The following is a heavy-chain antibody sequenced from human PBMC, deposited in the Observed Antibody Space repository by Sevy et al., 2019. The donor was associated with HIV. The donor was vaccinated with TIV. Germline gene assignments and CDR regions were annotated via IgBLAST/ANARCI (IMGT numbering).Heavy chain of an antibody. CDR2: IKQDGSEK. Sequence: GGSLRLSCAASGFTFSSYWMSWVRQAPGKGLEWVANIKQDGSEKYYVDSVKGRLTISRDNAKNSLYLEMNSLRFEETAVYDCVRDSLVVVGAPQLAYYYYMDVWGKGTTVTVSS. CDR1: GFTFSSYW. V-gene: IGHV3-7*03. D-gene: IGHD2-15*01. J-gene: IGHJ6*03. CDR3: VRDSLVVVGAPQLAYYYYMDV.